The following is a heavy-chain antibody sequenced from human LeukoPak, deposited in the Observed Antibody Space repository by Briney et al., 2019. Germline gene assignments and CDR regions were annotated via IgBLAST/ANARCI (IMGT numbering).Heavy chain of an antibody. J-gene: IGHJ5*02. Sequence: GNSLRLSCAASGFTFRNYGMHWVRQAPGKGLEWVAVISYDGSNKYYADSVKGRFTISRDNSKNTLYLQMNSLRAEDTAVYYCARLGDSSGYSDNWFDPWGQGTLVTVSS. CDR3: ARLGDSSGYSDNWFDP. V-gene: IGHV3-30*19. D-gene: IGHD3-22*01. CDR1: GFTFRNYG. CDR2: ISYDGSNK.